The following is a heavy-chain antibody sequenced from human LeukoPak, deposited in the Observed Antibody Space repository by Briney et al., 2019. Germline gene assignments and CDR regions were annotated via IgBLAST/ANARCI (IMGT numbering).Heavy chain of an antibody. CDR3: ARETKFLSPDH. J-gene: IGHJ4*02. CDR2: IKQDGSEK. D-gene: IGHD1-1*01. V-gene: IGHV3-7*01. CDR1: GFTFSSYW. Sequence: GGSQRLSCAASGFTFSSYWMSWVRQAPGKGLEWVANIKQDGSEKYYVDSVKGRFTISRDNAKNSLYLQMNSLRDEDTAVYYCARETKFLSPDHWDLESLVTV.